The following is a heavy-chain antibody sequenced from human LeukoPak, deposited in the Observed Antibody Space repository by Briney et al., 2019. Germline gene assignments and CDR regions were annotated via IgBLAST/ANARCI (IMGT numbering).Heavy chain of an antibody. CDR2: IYTSGST. J-gene: IGHJ6*02. D-gene: IGHD4-11*01. CDR3: ARGGLVEYSNYRYYYYYYGMDV. V-gene: IGHV4-4*07. Sequence: SETLSLTCTVSGGSISSYYWSWIRQPAGKGLEWIGRIYTSGSTNYHPSLKSRVTMSVDTSKNQFSLKLSSVTAADTAVYYCARGGLVEYSNYRYYYYYYGMDVWGQGTTVTVSS. CDR1: GGSISSYY.